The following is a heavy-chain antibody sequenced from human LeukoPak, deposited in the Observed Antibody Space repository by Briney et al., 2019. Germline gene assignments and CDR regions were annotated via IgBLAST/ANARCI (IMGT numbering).Heavy chain of an antibody. Sequence: ASVKVSCKASGYTFTGYYMHWVRQAPGQGLEWMGWMNPNSGNTGYAQKFQGRVTITRNTSISTAYMELSSLRSEDTAVYYCARVDRRITIFGVVNGAFDIWGQGTMVTVSS. V-gene: IGHV1-8*03. CDR3: ARVDRRITIFGVVNGAFDI. CDR1: GYTFTGYY. J-gene: IGHJ3*02. CDR2: MNPNSGNT. D-gene: IGHD3-3*01.